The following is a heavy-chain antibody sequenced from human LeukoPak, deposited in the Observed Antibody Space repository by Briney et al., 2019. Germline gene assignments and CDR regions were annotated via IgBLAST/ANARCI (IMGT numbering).Heavy chain of an antibody. CDR3: AGTYYYGSGTQYPRWFHP. Sequence: KPSETLSLTCAVSGGSISSSSYHWGWIRQPPGKGLEWIGSIYYSGGTYYNPSLKSRVTISVDTSKNQFSLKLSSVTAADTALYYCAGTYYYGSGTQYPRWFHPWGQGTLVTVSS. CDR1: GGSISSSSYH. CDR2: IYYSGGT. J-gene: IGHJ5*02. D-gene: IGHD3-10*01. V-gene: IGHV4-39*01.